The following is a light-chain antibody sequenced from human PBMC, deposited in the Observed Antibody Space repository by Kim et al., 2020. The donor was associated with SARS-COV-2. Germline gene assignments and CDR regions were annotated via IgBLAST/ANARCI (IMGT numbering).Light chain of an antibody. J-gene: IGKJ2*01. Sequence: DITTHVNWYQQKPGKAPKLLIYDTSDLERGVPSRFSGSGSGTDFSFTISSLQPEDVATYYCQQYYDLYTFGQGTKLEI. CDR2: DTS. V-gene: IGKV1-33*01. CDR1: DITTH. CDR3: QQYYDLYT.